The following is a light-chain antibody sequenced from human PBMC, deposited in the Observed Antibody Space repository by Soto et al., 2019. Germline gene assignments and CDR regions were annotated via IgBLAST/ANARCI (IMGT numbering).Light chain of an antibody. V-gene: IGLV2-14*01. J-gene: IGLJ2*01. CDR2: DVS. CDR3: SSYTTTSTVL. CDR1: SNDVGAYNY. Sequence: QSVLTQPASVSGSPGQSIAIYCIGTSNDVGAYNYVSWYQQHPGKAPNLLIYDVSGRPSGVSDRFSGSKSGNSASLTISGLQAEDEAAYYCSSYTTTSTVLFGGGTKVTVL.